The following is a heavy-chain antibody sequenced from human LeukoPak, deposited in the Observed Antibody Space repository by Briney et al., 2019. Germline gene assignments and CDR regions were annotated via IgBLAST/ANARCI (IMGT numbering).Heavy chain of an antibody. CDR3: ARDPTQSSPFDY. J-gene: IGHJ4*02. V-gene: IGHV3-48*01. Sequence: GGSLRLSCAASGFTFSTYSMNWVRQAPGKGLEWVSYISGSSTTINYADSVKGRFTISRDNSKNTLYLQMNSLRAEDTAVYFCARDPTQSSPFDYWGQGTLVTVSS. CDR1: GFTFSTYS. D-gene: IGHD2-2*01. CDR2: ISGSSTTI.